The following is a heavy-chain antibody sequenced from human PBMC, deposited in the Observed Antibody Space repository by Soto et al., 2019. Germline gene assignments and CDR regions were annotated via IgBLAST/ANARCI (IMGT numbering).Heavy chain of an antibody. D-gene: IGHD3-22*01. CDR3: ARGTPHSSGYYYYFDY. Sequence: SVKVSCKASGGTFSSYAISWVRQAPGQGLEWMGGIIPIFGTANYAQKFQGRVTITADESTSTAYMELSSLRSEVTAVYYCARGTPHSSGYYYYFDYWGQGTLDTVTS. V-gene: IGHV1-69*13. J-gene: IGHJ4*02. CDR1: GGTFSSYA. CDR2: IIPIFGTA.